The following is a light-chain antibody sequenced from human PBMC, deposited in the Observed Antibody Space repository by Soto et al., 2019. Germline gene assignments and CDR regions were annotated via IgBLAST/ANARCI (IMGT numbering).Light chain of an antibody. Sequence: QSALTQPASVSGSPGQSITISCTGTSIDPGGYKYVSWYQQHPGKAPKPMIYAVNNRPTGISNRFSGSKSGNTASLTISGLKAEDEADYYCSSYINGSTMVFGGGTTLTVL. J-gene: IGLJ2*01. CDR2: AVN. CDR3: SSYINGSTMV. V-gene: IGLV2-14*01. CDR1: SIDPGGYKY.